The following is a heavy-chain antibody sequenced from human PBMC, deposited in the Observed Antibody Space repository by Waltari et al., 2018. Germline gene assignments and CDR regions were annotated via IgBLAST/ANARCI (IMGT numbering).Heavy chain of an antibody. CDR1: TYAINRGFY. CDR2: TYHDGTT. Sequence: QIQLQESGPGLLKPSETLSLTCDVSTYAINRGFYWGWIRQPPGRGLEWIATTYHDGTTFYNPSLKSRVTISMDTSKNQFFLKLNSVTAADTAMYYCTRQALGYCTSAACRRLESWGQGTLVTVSS. CDR3: TRQALGYCTSAACRRLES. V-gene: IGHV4-38-2*01. J-gene: IGHJ4*02. D-gene: IGHD2-2*03.